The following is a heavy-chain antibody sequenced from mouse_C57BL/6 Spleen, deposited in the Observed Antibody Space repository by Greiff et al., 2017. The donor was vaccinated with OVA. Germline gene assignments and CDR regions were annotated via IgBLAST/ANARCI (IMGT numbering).Heavy chain of an antibody. V-gene: IGHV1-55*01. CDR1: GYTFTSYW. Sequence: QVQLQQPGAELVKPGASVKMSCKASGYTFTSYWITWVKQRPGQGLEWIGDIYPGSGSTNYNEKFKSKTTRTVDTSSSTAYMQLSSLTSEDTAVYYCARETAWFAYWGQGTLVTVSA. CDR2: IYPGSGST. J-gene: IGHJ3*01. CDR3: ARETAWFAY.